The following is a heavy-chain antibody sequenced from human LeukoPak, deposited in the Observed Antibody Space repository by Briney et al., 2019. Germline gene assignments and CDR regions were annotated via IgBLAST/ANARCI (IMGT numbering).Heavy chain of an antibody. CDR1: GFTFSSYA. J-gene: IGHJ4*02. V-gene: IGHV3-23*01. D-gene: IGHD6-6*01. CDR3: AKDEQLVPFNPHFDY. Sequence: PGGSLRLSCAASGFTFSSYAMSWVRQAPGKGLEWVSAISGSGGSTYYADSVKGRFTISRDNSKNTLYLQMNSLRAEDTAVYYCAKDEQLVPFNPHFDYWGQGTLVTVSS. CDR2: ISGSGGST.